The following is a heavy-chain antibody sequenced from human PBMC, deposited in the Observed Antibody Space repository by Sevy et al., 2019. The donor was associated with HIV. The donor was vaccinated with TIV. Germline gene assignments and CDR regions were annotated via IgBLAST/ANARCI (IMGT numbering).Heavy chain of an antibody. CDR3: AKDRSYLRGYCNNGGCCSFDY. CDR2: ISGSGSST. D-gene: IGHD2-8*01. CDR1: GFIFGSYG. V-gene: IGHV3-23*01. J-gene: IGHJ4*02. Sequence: GGSLRLSCSASGFIFGSYGMTWVRQAPGKGLEWVSGISGSGSSTYYADSVKGRFTISRDNSKNTLYLQMNSLRVEDTAIYYCAKDRSYLRGYCNNGGCCSFDYWGQGTLVTVSS.